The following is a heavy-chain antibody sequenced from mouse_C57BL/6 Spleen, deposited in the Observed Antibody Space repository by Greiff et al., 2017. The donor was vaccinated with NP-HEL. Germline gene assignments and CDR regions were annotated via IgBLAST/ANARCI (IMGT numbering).Heavy chain of an antibody. CDR3: AREGSAWFAY. Sequence: VQLQQSGPGLVKPGASVKISCKASGYSFTDYNMNWVKQSNGKSLEWIGVINPNYGTTRSNQKFTVKATLTVDQYSSTAYMQLNSLTSEDSAVYYCAREGSAWFAYWGQGTLVTVSA. CDR2: INPNYGTT. CDR1: GYSFTDYN. V-gene: IGHV1-39*01. J-gene: IGHJ3*01.